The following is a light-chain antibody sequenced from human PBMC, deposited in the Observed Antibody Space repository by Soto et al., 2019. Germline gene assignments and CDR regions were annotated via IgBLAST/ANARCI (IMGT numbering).Light chain of an antibody. Sequence: DIQMTQSPSSLSASVGDRVTIPCRASLPISYYLAWYQQKPGKVPELLIYTSSTLQSGVPSRFSGSGSGTDFTLTISSLQPEDVATYYCQKHDYAPLTFGGGTKVDIK. CDR1: LPISYY. CDR2: TSS. V-gene: IGKV1-27*01. CDR3: QKHDYAPLT. J-gene: IGKJ4*01.